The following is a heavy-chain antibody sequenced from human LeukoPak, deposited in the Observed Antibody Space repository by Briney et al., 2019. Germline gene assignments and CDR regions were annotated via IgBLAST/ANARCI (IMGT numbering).Heavy chain of an antibody. CDR3: ARRNYPYYFDY. CDR1: GGSISRSRCY. D-gene: IGHD1-7*01. CDR2: ISDTGTT. Sequence: SETLSLTCSVSGGSISRSRCYWGWIRQPPGKGLEWIAIISDTGTTYYSPSLKSRLTISVDTSKNQFSLTLSSVTAADTAVYYCARRNYPYYFDYWGQGTLVTASS. V-gene: IGHV4-39*01. J-gene: IGHJ4*02.